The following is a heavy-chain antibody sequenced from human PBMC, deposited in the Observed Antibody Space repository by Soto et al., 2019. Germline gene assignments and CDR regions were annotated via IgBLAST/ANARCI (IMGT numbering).Heavy chain of an antibody. CDR2: INPSGGST. V-gene: IGHV1-46*01. CDR3: ARDLYCSGGSCYSYGMDV. D-gene: IGHD2-15*01. Sequence: GASVKVSCKASGYTFTSYYMHWVRQAPGQGLEWMGIINPSGGSTSYAQKFQGRVTMTRDTSTSTVYMELSSLRSEDTAVYYCARDLYCSGGSCYSYGMDVWGQGTTVTVS. J-gene: IGHJ6*02. CDR1: GYTFTSYY.